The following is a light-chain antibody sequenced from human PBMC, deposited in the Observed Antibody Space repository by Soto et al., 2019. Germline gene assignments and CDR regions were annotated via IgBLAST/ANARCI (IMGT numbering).Light chain of an antibody. Sequence: QSALTQPASVSGSPGQSITISCTGTSRDIGFFNYVSWYQQFPGNAPKLIIFAVTNRPSGVSNRFSASKSGNTASLTISGLQAEDGADYYCSSYTTRSTYVFGTGTKLTVL. J-gene: IGLJ1*01. V-gene: IGLV2-14*01. CDR2: AVT. CDR3: SSYTTRSTYV. CDR1: SRDIGFFNY.